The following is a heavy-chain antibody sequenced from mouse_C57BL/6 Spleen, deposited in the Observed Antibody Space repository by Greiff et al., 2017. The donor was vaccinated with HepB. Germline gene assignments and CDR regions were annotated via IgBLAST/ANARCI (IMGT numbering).Heavy chain of an antibody. V-gene: IGHV1-59*01. CDR1: GYTFTSYW. CDR3: ARRGYGSSYRDYFDY. D-gene: IGHD1-1*01. J-gene: IGHJ2*01. CDR2: IDPSDSYT. Sequence: QVQLQQPGAELVRPGPSVKLSCKASGYTFTSYWMHWVKQRPGQGLEWIGVIDPSDSYTNYNQKFKGKATLTVDTSSSTAYMQLSSLTSEDSAVYYCARRGYGSSYRDYFDYWGQGTTLTVSS.